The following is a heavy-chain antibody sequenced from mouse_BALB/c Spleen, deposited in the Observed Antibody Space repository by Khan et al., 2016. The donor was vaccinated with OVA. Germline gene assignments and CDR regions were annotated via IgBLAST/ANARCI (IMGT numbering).Heavy chain of an antibody. CDR3: ANHGSSSAWLTY. D-gene: IGHD1-1*01. V-gene: IGHV1-7*01. CDR1: GYTFTSYW. CDR2: INPSTGYT. Sequence: ESGAELAKPGASVKMSCKASGYTFTSYWMHWVQQRPGQGLEWIGYINPSTGYTEYNQRFKDKATLTADKSSSTAYMQLSSLTSEESAVYYCANHGSSSAWLTYWGQGTLVTVSS. J-gene: IGHJ3*01.